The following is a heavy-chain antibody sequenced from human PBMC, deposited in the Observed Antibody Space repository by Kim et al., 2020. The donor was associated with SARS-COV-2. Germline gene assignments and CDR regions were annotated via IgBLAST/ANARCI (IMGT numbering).Heavy chain of an antibody. V-gene: IGHV1-46*01. CDR2: INPSGGST. Sequence: ASVKVSCKASGYTFTSYYMHWVRQAPGQGLEWMGIINPSGGSTSYAQKFQGRVTMTRDTSTSTVYMELSSLRSEDTAVYYCAREDSDVASGWPIYYYYGMDVWGQGTTVTVSS. CDR3: AREDSDVASGWPIYYYYGMDV. D-gene: IGHD6-19*01. CDR1: GYTFTSYY. J-gene: IGHJ6*02.